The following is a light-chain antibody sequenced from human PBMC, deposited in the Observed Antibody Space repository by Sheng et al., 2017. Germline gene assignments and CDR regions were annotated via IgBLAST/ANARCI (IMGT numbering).Light chain of an antibody. Sequence: EIVLTQSPATLSVSPGERATLSCRASQDISSNLAWYQQKPGQAPRLLIYDVITRATGIPDRFSGSESGTEFTLTITSLQSEDFAVYYCQQYKNWPPWTFGQGTKVE. CDR3: QQYKNWPPWT. V-gene: IGKV3-15*01. J-gene: IGKJ1*01. CDR2: DVI. CDR1: QDISSN.